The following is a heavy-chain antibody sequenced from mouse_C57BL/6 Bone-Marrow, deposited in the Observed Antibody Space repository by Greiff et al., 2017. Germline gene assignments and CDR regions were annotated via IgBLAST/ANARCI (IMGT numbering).Heavy chain of an antibody. CDR2: IYPGSGST. CDR3: ANSYEKDYYFDY. V-gene: IGHV1-55*01. J-gene: IGHJ2*01. D-gene: IGHD2-3*01. Sequence: QVHVKQPGAELVKPGASVKMSCKASGYTFTSYWITWVKQRPGQGLEWIGDIYPGSGSTNYNEKFKSKATLTVDTSSSTAYMQLSSLTSEDSAVYYCANSYEKDYYFDYWGQGTTLTVSA. CDR1: GYTFTSYW.